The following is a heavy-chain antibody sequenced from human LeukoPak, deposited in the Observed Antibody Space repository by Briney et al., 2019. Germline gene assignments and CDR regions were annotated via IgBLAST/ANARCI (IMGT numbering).Heavy chain of an antibody. CDR2: IYYSGST. CDR3: ARHYIVVVPAWFDP. Sequence: SETLSLTCTVSGGSISSSSYYWGWIRQPPGKGLEWIGSIYYSGSTYYNPSLKSRVTTSVDTSKNQFSLKLSSVTAADTAVYYCARHYIVVVPAWFDPWGQGTLVTVSS. D-gene: IGHD2-2*01. J-gene: IGHJ5*02. CDR1: GGSISSSSYY. V-gene: IGHV4-39*01.